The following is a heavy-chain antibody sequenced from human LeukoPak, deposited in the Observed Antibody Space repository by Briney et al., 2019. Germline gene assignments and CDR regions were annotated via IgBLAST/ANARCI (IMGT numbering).Heavy chain of an antibody. V-gene: IGHV3-48*03. Sequence: GGSLRLSCAASGFTFSSYEMNWVREAPGKGLEWVSYISSSGSTIYYADSVKGRFTISRDNAKNSLYLQMNSLRAEDTAVYYCARGRDGSGSYYNDYWGQGTLVTVSS. CDR1: GFTFSSYE. CDR2: ISSSGSTI. CDR3: ARGRDGSGSYYNDY. J-gene: IGHJ4*02. D-gene: IGHD3-10*01.